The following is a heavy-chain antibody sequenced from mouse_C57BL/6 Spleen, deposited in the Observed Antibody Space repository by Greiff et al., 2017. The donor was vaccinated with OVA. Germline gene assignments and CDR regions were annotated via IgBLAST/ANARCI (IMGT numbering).Heavy chain of an antibody. J-gene: IGHJ2*01. CDR1: GYTFTDYN. CDR2: INPNNGGT. Sequence: EVQLQQSGPELVKPGASVKMSCKASGYTFTDYNMHWVKQSHGKSLEWIGYINPNNGGTSYNQKFKGKATLTVNKSSSTAYMELRSLTSEDSAVYHCARWLRRGGYFDYWGQGTTLTVSS. D-gene: IGHD2-2*01. V-gene: IGHV1-22*01. CDR3: ARWLRRGGYFDY.